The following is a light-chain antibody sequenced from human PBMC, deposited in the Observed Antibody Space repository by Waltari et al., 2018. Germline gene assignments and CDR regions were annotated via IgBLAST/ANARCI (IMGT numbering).Light chain of an antibody. V-gene: IGLV1-40*01. CDR2: GNS. CDR1: SPNNWAGHD. Sequence: QSVLTQPPSVSGAPGQRVTLPSTGSSPNNWAGHDVHWYQQPPGTAPNLLMYGNSNRPSGVPDRFSGSKSGTSASLAITGLQAEDEADYYCQSYDSSLSGSRVFGGGTKLTVL. J-gene: IGLJ2*01. CDR3: QSYDSSLSGSRV.